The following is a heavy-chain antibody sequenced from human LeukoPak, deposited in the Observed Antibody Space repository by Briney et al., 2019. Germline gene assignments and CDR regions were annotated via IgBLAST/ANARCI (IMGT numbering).Heavy chain of an antibody. CDR1: GYTLTELS. Sequence: GASVKVSCKVSGYTLTELSMHWVRQAPGKGLEWMGGFDPEDGETIYAQKFQGRVTMTEDTSTDTAYMELSSLRSWDTAVYYCAMYDILTGYPYRVFDYWGQGTLVTVSS. J-gene: IGHJ4*02. V-gene: IGHV1-24*01. CDR2: FDPEDGET. CDR3: AMYDILTGYPYRVFDY. D-gene: IGHD3-9*01.